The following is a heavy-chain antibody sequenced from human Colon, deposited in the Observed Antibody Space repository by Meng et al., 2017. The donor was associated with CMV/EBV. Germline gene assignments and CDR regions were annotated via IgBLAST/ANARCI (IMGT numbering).Heavy chain of an antibody. J-gene: IGHJ4*02. Sequence: GESLKISCAASGFTFSSYCMTWVRQAPGKGLEWVAVISYDESNRYYGDSVKGRFTISRDNSKNTVYLQMNSLRPDDTAVYYCARDLRAVAVYFFDYWGQGALVTVSS. V-gene: IGHV3-30*03. CDR1: GFTFSSYC. CDR3: ARDLRAVAVYFFDY. CDR2: ISYDESNR. D-gene: IGHD6-19*01.